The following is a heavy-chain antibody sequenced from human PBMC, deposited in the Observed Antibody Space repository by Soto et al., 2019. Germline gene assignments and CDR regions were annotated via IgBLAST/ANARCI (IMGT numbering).Heavy chain of an antibody. D-gene: IGHD1-26*01. V-gene: IGHV4-4*02. CDR3: ARVSGSYYYGMDV. Sequence: QVQLQESGPGLVKPSGTLSLTCAVSGGSISSSNWWSWVRQPPGKGLEWIGEIYHSGSTNYNPSPKSRLTISVDKSKNQFSLKLSSVTAADPAVYYCARVSGSYYYGMDVWGQGTTVTVSS. J-gene: IGHJ6*02. CDR1: GGSISSSNW. CDR2: IYHSGST.